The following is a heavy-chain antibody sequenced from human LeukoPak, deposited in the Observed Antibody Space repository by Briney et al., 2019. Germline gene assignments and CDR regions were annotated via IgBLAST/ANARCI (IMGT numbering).Heavy chain of an antibody. CDR2: ISGRGGST. Sequence: QPGGSLRLSCAASGFTFSSYAMSWVRQAPGKGLEWVSAISGRGGSTYYADSVKGRFTISRDNSKNTLYLQMNSLRAEDTAVYYCAKDREDYYDSSGLDYWGQGTLVTVSS. J-gene: IGHJ4*02. V-gene: IGHV3-23*01. CDR3: AKDREDYYDSSGLDY. D-gene: IGHD3-22*01. CDR1: GFTFSSYA.